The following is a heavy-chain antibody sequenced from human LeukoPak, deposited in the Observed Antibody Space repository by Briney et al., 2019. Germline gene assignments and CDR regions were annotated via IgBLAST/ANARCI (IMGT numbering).Heavy chain of an antibody. V-gene: IGHV4-61*01. D-gene: IGHD4-17*01. CDR3: ARGVYAVTTLDY. CDR1: GGSVSSGSYY. J-gene: IGHJ4*02. CDR2: IYYSGST. Sequence: SETLSLTCTVSGGSVSSGSYYWSWIRQPPGKGLEWIGYIYYSGSTNYNPSLKSRVTISVDTSKNQFSLKLSSVTAADTAVYYWARGVYAVTTLDYWGQGPRVTVSS.